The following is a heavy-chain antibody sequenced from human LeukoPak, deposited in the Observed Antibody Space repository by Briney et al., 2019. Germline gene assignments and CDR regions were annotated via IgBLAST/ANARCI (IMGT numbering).Heavy chain of an antibody. Sequence: GGSLRLSCAASGFTFSSYSMNWVRQAPGKGLEWVSSISSSSSYIYYADSVKGRFTISRDNAKNSLYLQVNSLRAEDTPVYYCASARRRPRAPYFDYWGQGTLVTVSS. D-gene: IGHD1-14*01. CDR1: GFTFSSYS. CDR3: ASARRRPRAPYFDY. CDR2: ISSSSSYI. V-gene: IGHV3-21*01. J-gene: IGHJ4*02.